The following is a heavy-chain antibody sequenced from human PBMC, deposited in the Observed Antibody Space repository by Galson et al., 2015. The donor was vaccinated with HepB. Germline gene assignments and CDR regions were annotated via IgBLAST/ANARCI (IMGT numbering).Heavy chain of an antibody. D-gene: IGHD2-15*01. CDR2: ISSDGKNE. CDR3: TTGGDIYFDH. J-gene: IGHJ4*02. Sequence: LRLSCAASGFTLSCCGMHWVRQAPGKGLEWVAGISSDGKNEHYADSVRGRFTISRDNSKNTVYLQMNSLGADDTAMYYCTTGGDIYFDHWGQGTLVTVSS. V-gene: IGHV3-30*03. CDR1: GFTLSCCG.